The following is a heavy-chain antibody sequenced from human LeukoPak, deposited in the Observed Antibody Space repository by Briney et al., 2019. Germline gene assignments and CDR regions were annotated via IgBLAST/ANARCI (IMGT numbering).Heavy chain of an antibody. CDR1: GGSISSGGYS. CDR3: ARGGSWFGELSY. Sequence: SETLSLTCAVSGGSISSGGYSWSWIRQPPGKGLEWIGYIYHSGSTYYNPSLKSRVTISVDRSKNQFSLKLSSVTVADTAVYYCARGGSWFGELSYWGQGTLVTVSS. J-gene: IGHJ4*02. D-gene: IGHD3-10*01. CDR2: IYHSGST. V-gene: IGHV4-30-2*01.